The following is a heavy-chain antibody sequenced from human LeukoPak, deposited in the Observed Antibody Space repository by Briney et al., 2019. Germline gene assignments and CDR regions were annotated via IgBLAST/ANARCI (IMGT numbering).Heavy chain of an antibody. CDR3: ARNFVGSITSDFDS. CDR2: IHGDGTIT. D-gene: IGHD1-26*01. Sequence: QPGGSLRLSCAASGFTFSSYWMHWVRQVPGKGLVWVSRIHGDGTITNYEDSVKGRFTISRDNARNTLYLLMHSLRAEDTAIYYCARNFVGSITSDFDSWGQGTQVTVSS. J-gene: IGHJ4*02. CDR1: GFTFSSYW. V-gene: IGHV3-74*01.